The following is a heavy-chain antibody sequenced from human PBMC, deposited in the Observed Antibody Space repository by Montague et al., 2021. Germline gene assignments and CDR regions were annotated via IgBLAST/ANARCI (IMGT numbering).Heavy chain of an antibody. Sequence: SLRLSCAASGFTFSRFAMSWVRQAPGKGLEWVSIIHRRGSPTSYGDSVKGRFTISRDDSKNMLYLQLNSLRAEDTAVYDCAKDRGDSSGGPIFDYWGQGTLVTVSS. V-gene: IGHV3-23*03. CDR2: IHRRGSPT. D-gene: IGHD6-19*01. CDR3: AKDRGDSSGGPIFDY. J-gene: IGHJ4*02. CDR1: GFTFSRFA.